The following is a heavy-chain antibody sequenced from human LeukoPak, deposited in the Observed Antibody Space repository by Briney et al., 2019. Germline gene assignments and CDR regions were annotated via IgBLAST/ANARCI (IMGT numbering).Heavy chain of an antibody. CDR1: GGSISSYY. CDR3: ARERGKFGELNPPIDY. D-gene: IGHD1-26*01. Sequence: SETLSLTCTVSGGSISSYYWSWIRQPAGKGLEWIGRIYTSGSTNYNPSLKSRVTISVDTSKNQFSLKLSSVTAADTAVYYCARERGKFGELNPPIDYWGQGTLVTVSS. J-gene: IGHJ4*02. V-gene: IGHV4-4*07. CDR2: IYTSGST.